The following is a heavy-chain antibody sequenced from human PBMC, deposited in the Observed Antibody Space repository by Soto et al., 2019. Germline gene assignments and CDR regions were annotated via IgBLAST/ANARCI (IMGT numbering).Heavy chain of an antibody. Sequence: GGSLRHSCTASGFTFSSYEMTWVRQAPGKGLEWISYITSGGTTYYADSAKGRFTISRDNAKNSLYLHLNSLTAEDTAIYYCARVLYATWSSFDYWGQGTLVTVSS. CDR1: GFTFSSYE. V-gene: IGHV3-48*03. CDR3: ARVLYATWSSFDY. CDR2: ITSGGTT. D-gene: IGHD1-26*01. J-gene: IGHJ4*02.